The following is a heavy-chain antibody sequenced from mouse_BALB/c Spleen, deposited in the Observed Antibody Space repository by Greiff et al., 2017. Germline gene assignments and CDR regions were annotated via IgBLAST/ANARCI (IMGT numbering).Heavy chain of an antibody. CDR3: AAGNFAY. V-gene: IGHV1S29*02. D-gene: IGHD2-1*01. CDR1: GYTFTTYP. Sequence: VQLQQSGAELVKPGASVKMSCKAFGYTFTTYPIEWMKQNHGKSLEWIGYIYPYNGGTGYNQKFKSKATLTVDNSSSTAYMELRSLTSEDSAVYYCAAGNFAYWGQGTLVTVSA. J-gene: IGHJ3*01. CDR2: IYPYNGGT.